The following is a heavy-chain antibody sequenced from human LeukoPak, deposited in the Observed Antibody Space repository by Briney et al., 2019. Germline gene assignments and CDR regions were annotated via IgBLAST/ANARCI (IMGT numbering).Heavy chain of an antibody. J-gene: IGHJ4*02. D-gene: IGHD2-2*01. Sequence: GGSLRLSCAASGFTVSTNYMSWVRQAPGKGLEWVSIIYSDGSTYYADSVKGRFTISRDNSKNTLYLQMNSLRAEDTAVCYCASDCTRTTCPADYWGQGTLVTVSS. CDR3: ASDCTRTTCPADY. V-gene: IGHV3-66*02. CDR1: GFTVSTNY. CDR2: IYSDGST.